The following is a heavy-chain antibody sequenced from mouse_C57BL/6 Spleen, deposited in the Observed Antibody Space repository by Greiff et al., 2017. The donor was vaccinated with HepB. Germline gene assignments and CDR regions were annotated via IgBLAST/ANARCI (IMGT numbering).Heavy chain of an antibody. D-gene: IGHD3-1*01. CDR2: IYPSDSET. CDR1: GYTFTSYW. J-gene: IGHJ4*01. V-gene: IGHV1-61*01. Sequence: VQLQQSGAELVRPGSSVKLSCKASGYTFTSYWMDWVKQRPGQGLEWIGNIYPSDSETHYNQKFKDKATLTVDKSSSTAYMQLSSLTSEDSAVYYCARMGTAQATYAMDYWGQGTSVTVSS. CDR3: ARMGTAQATYAMDY.